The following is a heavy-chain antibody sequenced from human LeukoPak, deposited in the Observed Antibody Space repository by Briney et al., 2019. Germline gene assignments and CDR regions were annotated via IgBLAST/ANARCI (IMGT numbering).Heavy chain of an antibody. D-gene: IGHD3-22*01. CDR3: ARDPKDDTSGYYYFDY. J-gene: IGHJ4*02. V-gene: IGHV1-46*01. CDR2: INPSGGST. CDR1: GYTFTGYY. Sequence: ASAKVSCKASGYTFTGYYMHWVRQAPGQGLEWMGVINPSGGSTSYAQKFQGRVTMTRDMSTSIVYMELSSLRSEDTAVYYCARDPKDDTSGYYYFDYWGQGTLVTVSS.